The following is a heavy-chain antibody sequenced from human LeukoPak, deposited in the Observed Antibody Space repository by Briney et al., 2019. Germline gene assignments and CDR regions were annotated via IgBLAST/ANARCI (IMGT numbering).Heavy chain of an antibody. D-gene: IGHD3-22*01. CDR1: GYTLTELS. CDR3: ATGPTWDSSGYYYSRGAFDI. J-gene: IGHJ3*02. V-gene: IGHV1-24*01. Sequence: ASVTVSCKVSGYTLTELSMHWVRQAPGKGLEWMGGFDPEDGETIYAQKFQGRVTMTEDTSTDTAYMELSSLRSEDTAVYYCATGPTWDSSGYYYSRGAFDIWGQGTLVTVSS. CDR2: FDPEDGET.